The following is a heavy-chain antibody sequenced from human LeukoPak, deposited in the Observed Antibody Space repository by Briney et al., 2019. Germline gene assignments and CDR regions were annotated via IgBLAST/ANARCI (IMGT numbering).Heavy chain of an antibody. D-gene: IGHD2-21*01. CDR2: INEDGSGT. Sequence: GGSLRLSCAASGFTLSRSFMSWVGQTPGKGLEWLANINEDGSGTYYVDAVKGRFTISRDNAKNSLYLQMSSLRVEDTAVYYCTRDENRVVPTFRRDHWGQGTLVTVSS. V-gene: IGHV3-7*01. CDR1: GFTLSRSF. CDR3: TRDENRVVPTFRRDH. J-gene: IGHJ4*02.